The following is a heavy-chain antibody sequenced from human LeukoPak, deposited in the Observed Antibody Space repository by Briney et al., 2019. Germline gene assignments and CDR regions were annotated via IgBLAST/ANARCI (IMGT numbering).Heavy chain of an antibody. Sequence: GGSLRLSCAASGFTFSSYAMTWVRQAPGKGLEWVSFIDTSSTTMYYTDSVKGRFTISRDNAKNSLYLQMNSLKVEDTAIYYCARDNWVDCWGQGTLVTVSS. V-gene: IGHV3-48*04. J-gene: IGHJ5*01. CDR1: GFTFSSYA. CDR2: IDTSSTTM. CDR3: ARDNWVDC.